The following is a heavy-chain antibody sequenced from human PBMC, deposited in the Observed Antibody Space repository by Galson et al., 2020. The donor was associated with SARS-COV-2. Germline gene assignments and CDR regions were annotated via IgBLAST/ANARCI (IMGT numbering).Heavy chain of an antibody. CDR3: TRCSWNYYYYGMDV. V-gene: IGHV3-15*01. D-gene: IGHD2-15*01. J-gene: IGHJ6*02. CDR2: MRSATDGGTI. CDR1: GLTFSDAW. Sequence: GGPLRLSCAASGLTFSDAWMTWVRQAPGKGLEWVGRMRSATDGGTIEYAAPVKGRFIISRDDSKKTLYLQMNSLKTEDTAVYYCTRCSWNYYYYGMDVWGQGTTVTVSS.